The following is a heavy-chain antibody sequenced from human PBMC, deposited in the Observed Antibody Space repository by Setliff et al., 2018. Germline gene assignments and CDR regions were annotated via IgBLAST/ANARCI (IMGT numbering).Heavy chain of an antibody. D-gene: IGHD2-15*01. CDR2: INLHSGGT. CDR3: ARGRIGSTWTGDY. CDR1: GFTFTDHY. J-gene: IGHJ4*02. V-gene: IGHV1-2*02. Sequence: ASVKVSCKASGFTFTDHYMHWVRQAPGQGPEWMGWINLHSGGTNYAQEFQDRVTMTSDTSITTAYMELSSLTSDDRAIYHCARGRIGSTWTGDYWGQGTLVTVSS.